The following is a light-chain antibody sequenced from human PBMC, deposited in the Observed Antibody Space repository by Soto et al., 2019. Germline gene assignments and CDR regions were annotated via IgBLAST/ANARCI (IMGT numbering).Light chain of an antibody. CDR3: LQYSYWPPT. CDR2: GAS. Sequence: EIVMTQSPATLSLSPGERATLSCRASQSISTYLAWYQQKPGQAPRLLIHGASTRATGIPARLSGRGSGTEFTLTISSLQSEDFEVYYCLQYSYWPPTFGQGTKVDIK. J-gene: IGKJ1*01. V-gene: IGKV3-15*01. CDR1: QSISTY.